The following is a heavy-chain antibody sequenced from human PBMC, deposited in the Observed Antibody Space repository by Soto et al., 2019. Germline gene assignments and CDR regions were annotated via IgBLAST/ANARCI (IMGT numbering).Heavy chain of an antibody. CDR1: GFTFSSYG. CDR3: AREYYDFWSGYYRPDY. CDR2: IWYDGSNK. D-gene: IGHD3-3*01. Sequence: QVQLVESGGGVVQPGRSLRLSCAASGFTFSSYGMHWVRQAPGKRLEWVAVIWYDGSNKYYADSVKGRFTISRDNSKNTLYLQMNSLRAEDTAVYYCAREYYDFWSGYYRPDYWGQGTLVTVSS. V-gene: IGHV3-33*01. J-gene: IGHJ4*02.